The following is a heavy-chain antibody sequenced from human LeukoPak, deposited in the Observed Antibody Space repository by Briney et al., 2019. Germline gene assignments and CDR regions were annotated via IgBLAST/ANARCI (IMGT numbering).Heavy chain of an antibody. Sequence: GGSLRLSCAASGFTFSNYAMNWVRQAPWKGLEWVSGISGSGGSTYYADSVKGRFTISRDNSKNTLYVQMNGLRAEDTAVYYCAKDSHGDSGYGMDVWGQGTTVTVSS. CDR2: ISGSGGST. CDR1: GFTFSNYA. J-gene: IGHJ6*02. V-gene: IGHV3-23*01. D-gene: IGHD4-17*01. CDR3: AKDSHGDSGYGMDV.